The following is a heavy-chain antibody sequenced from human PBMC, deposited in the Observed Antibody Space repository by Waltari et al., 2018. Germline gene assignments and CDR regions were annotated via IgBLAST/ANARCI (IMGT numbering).Heavy chain of an antibody. CDR2: IYYSGST. Sequence: QVQLQESGPGLVKPSETLSLTCTVSGGSISSYYWRWIRQPPRQGLEWIGYIYYSGSTNYNPSLKSRVTISVDTSKNQFSLKLSSVTAADTAVYYCARITIFGVAPDYYYGMDVWGQGTTVTVSS. CDR3: ARITIFGVAPDYYYGMDV. D-gene: IGHD3-3*01. V-gene: IGHV4-59*01. CDR1: GGSISSYY. J-gene: IGHJ6*02.